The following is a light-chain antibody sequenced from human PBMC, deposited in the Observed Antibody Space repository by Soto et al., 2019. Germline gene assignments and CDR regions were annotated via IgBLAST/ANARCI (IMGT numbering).Light chain of an antibody. CDR1: STDFVTYNR. J-gene: IGLJ1*01. Sequence: QSALTQPPSVSGSHGQSVTISCTGTSTDFVTYNRVSWYQQPPGTAPKLIVYEASNRPSGVPDRFSGSKSGNTASLTISGLQAADEADYYCSLYTSENTYVFGTGTQLTVL. CDR3: SLYTSENTYV. CDR2: EAS. V-gene: IGLV2-18*01.